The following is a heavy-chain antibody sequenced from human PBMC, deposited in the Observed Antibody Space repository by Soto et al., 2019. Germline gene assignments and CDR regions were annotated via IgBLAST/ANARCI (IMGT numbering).Heavy chain of an antibody. CDR2: ISGSSSYI. V-gene: IGHV3-21*01. CDR1: GFNFSDYS. CDR3: ARDGAYCSGIGCSDYSHYMDV. J-gene: IGHJ6*03. D-gene: IGHD2-15*01. Sequence: EVQLVESGGGLVKPGGSLRLSCAASGFNFSDYSMNWVRQAPGKGLEWVASISGSSSYIYYTDSLKGRFTVSRDNANNSLYLQMNSLIAEDTAVYYCARDGAYCSGIGCSDYSHYMDVWGKGTTVTVSS.